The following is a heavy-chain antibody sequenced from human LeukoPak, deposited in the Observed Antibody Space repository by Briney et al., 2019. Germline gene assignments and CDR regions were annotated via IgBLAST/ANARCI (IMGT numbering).Heavy chain of an antibody. V-gene: IGHV3-48*01. CDR3: ARGRDHAFDI. CDR2: SSASSSDV. CDR1: GLAFSSSA. Sequence: GGSLRLSCAASGLAFSSSAMNWVRQTPGKGLEWLSYSSASSSDVYYADSVKGRFTISRDNAKSSLYLQTNSLTAEDTAIYFCARGRDHAFDIWGQGTRVTVSS. J-gene: IGHJ3*02.